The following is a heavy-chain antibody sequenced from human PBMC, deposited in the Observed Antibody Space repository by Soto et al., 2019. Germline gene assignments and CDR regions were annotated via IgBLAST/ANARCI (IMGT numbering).Heavy chain of an antibody. CDR3: ARGATAGHPTLGYFDY. D-gene: IGHD6-13*01. V-gene: IGHV3-64*01. J-gene: IGHJ4*02. CDR1: GFTFSSYA. CDR2: ISSNGGST. Sequence: GESLKISCAASGFTFSSYAMHWVRQAPGKGLEYVSAISSNGGSTYYANSVKGRFTISRDNSKNTLYLQMGSLRAEDMAVYYCARGATAGHPTLGYFDYWGQGTLVTVSS.